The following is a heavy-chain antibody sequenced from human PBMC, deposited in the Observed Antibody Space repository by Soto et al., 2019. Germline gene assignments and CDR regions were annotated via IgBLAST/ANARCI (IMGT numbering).Heavy chain of an antibody. CDR2: TIPLFGTT. CDR1: GDTFKNSV. CDR3: VAELDFGKLSVV. D-gene: IGHD3-10*01. J-gene: IGHJ6*02. V-gene: IGHV1-69*01. Sequence: QVQLVQSGVEVKKPGSWVRVSCKASGDTFKNSVISWVRQAPGQGLEWMGGTIPLFGTTDYAQKFQGRLTITTDESTTTAYMEVSRLTSEDTAVYYCVAELDFGKLSVVWGQGTTVIVSS.